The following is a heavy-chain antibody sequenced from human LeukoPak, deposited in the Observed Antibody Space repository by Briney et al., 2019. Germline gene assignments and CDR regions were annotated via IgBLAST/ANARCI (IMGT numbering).Heavy chain of an antibody. D-gene: IGHD2-21*02. Sequence: GASVKVSCKVSGYTLTELSMHWVRQAPGKGLEWMGGFDPEDGETIYAQKFQGRVTMTEDTSTDTAYMELSSLRSEDTAVYYCATGEPTRYCGGDCYGIFDAFDIWGQGTMVTVSS. J-gene: IGHJ3*02. CDR1: GYTLTELS. CDR3: ATGEPTRYCGGDCYGIFDAFDI. CDR2: FDPEDGET. V-gene: IGHV1-24*01.